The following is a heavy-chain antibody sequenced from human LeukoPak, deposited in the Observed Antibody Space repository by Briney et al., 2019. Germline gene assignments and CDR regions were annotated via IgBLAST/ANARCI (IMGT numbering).Heavy chain of an antibody. J-gene: IGHJ4*02. Sequence: QPGGSLRLSCAASGFTFSSYGMHWVRQAPGKGLEWVAVISYDGSNKYYADSVKGRFTISRDNSKNTLYLQMNGLRAEDTAVYYCAKRYSSSSLDYWGQGTLVTVSS. CDR2: ISYDGSNK. CDR1: GFTFSSYG. D-gene: IGHD6-6*01. V-gene: IGHV3-30*18. CDR3: AKRYSSSSLDY.